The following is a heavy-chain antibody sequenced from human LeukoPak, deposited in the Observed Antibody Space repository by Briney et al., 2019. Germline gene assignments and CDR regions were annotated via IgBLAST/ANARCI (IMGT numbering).Heavy chain of an antibody. V-gene: IGHV4-61*01. D-gene: IGHD2-21*01. CDR3: ARGVVIAPQTFDY. CDR1: GGSISSGSYY. J-gene: IGHJ4*02. Sequence: SETLSLTCTVSGGSISSGSYYWTWIRQPPGKGLGWIGYIYYSGSTNYNPSLKSRVTISVDTSKNQFSLKLSSVTAADTAVYYCARGVVIAPQTFDYWGQGTLVTVSS. CDR2: IYYSGST.